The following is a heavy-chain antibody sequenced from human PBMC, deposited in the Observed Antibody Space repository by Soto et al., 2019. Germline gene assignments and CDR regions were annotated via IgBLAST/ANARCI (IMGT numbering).Heavy chain of an antibody. CDR3: ARDRVLVQGAWIVYDMDV. J-gene: IGHJ6*02. CDR1: GFSFSDHF. D-gene: IGHD3-10*01. V-gene: IGHV3-72*01. CDR2: IRNEAKSYTT. Sequence: EVQLVESGGGLVQPGGSLRLSCAASGFSFSDHFMDWVRQAPGKGLEWVGRIRNEAKSYTTEYAASVKGRFIISRDDSHNSMYLQMHSLKNEDTAVYYFARDRVLVQGAWIVYDMDVWGQGTTVTVAS.